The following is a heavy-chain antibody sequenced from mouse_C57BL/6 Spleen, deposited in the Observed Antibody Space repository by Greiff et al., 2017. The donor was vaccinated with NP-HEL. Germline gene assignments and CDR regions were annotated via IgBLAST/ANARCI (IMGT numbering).Heavy chain of an antibody. Sequence: QVQLQQSGAELVKPGASVKLSCKASGYTFTSYWMQWVKQRPGQGLEWIGEIDPSDSYTNYNQKFKGKATLTVDTSSSTAYMQLSSLTSEDSAVYYCALITTVVFDYWGQGTTLTVSS. CDR1: GYTFTSYW. CDR3: ALITTVVFDY. CDR2: IDPSDSYT. V-gene: IGHV1-50*01. D-gene: IGHD1-1*01. J-gene: IGHJ2*01.